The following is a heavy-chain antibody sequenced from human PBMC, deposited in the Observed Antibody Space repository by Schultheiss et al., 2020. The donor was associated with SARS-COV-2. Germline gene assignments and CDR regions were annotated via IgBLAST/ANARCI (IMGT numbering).Heavy chain of an antibody. D-gene: IGHD2-8*01. J-gene: IGHJ1*01. V-gene: IGHV4-61*01. CDR3: ARDTPRGVLQH. Sequence: SETLSLTCTVSGGSVSSGSYYWSWIRQPPGKGLEWIGSMYYSGSTNYNPSLKSRVTISVDTSKNQFSLKLSSVTAADTAVYYCARDTPRGVLQHWGQGTLVTVSS. CDR1: GGSVSSGSYY. CDR2: MYYSGST.